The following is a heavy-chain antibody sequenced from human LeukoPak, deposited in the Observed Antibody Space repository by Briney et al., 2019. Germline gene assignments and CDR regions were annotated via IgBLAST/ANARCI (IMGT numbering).Heavy chain of an antibody. CDR1: GFTFSSYA. CDR2: ISAIGGST. Sequence: GGSLRLSCAASGFTFSSYAMSWVRQAPGKGLEWVSIISAIGGSTYYADSVKGRFTISRDTSRNTLYLQMTSLRAEDTAVYYCAKFPHYDFWNGYYYYFDYWGQGTLVTVSS. CDR3: AKFPHYDFWNGYYYYFDY. D-gene: IGHD3-3*01. J-gene: IGHJ4*02. V-gene: IGHV3-23*01.